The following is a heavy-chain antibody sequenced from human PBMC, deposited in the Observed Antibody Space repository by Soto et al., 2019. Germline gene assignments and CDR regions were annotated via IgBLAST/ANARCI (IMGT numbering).Heavy chain of an antibody. D-gene: IGHD2-2*01. CDR1: GYTFTSYG. CDR2: ISAYNGNT. Sequence: GASVKVSCKASGYTFTSYGISWVRQAPGQGLEWMGWISAYNGNTNYAQKLQGRVTMTTDTSTSTAYMELRSLRSDDTAVYYCARKAVGLLSSTSVHYYYYYMDVWGKGTTVTVSS. CDR3: ARKAVGLLSSTSVHYYYYYMDV. J-gene: IGHJ6*03. V-gene: IGHV1-18*01.